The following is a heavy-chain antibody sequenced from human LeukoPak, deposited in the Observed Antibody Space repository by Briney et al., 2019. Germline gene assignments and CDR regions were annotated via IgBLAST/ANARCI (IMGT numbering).Heavy chain of an antibody. CDR1: GGTFITYA. CDR3: AREVDGGWYGESDY. V-gene: IGHV1-69*06. J-gene: IGHJ4*02. CDR2: IFPICGTA. Sequence: SVTVSFEGSGGTFITYASRGVGQAPGQGGEGMGGIFPICGTANYPQKFQGRVTITAAKSTSTAYMELRSLRSDDTAGYYCAREVDGGWYGESDYWGERTLVTV. D-gene: IGHD6-19*01.